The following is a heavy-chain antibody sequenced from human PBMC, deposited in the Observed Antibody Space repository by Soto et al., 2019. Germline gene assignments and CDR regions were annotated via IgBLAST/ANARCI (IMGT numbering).Heavy chain of an antibody. Sequence: TLSLPCTVSGGSISCYYWSWIRQPPGKGLEWLALIYWDGDKRYSPFLKSRLTITKDTSENQVVLTLSNMDPVDTATYYCAHKGGRGAAMDVWGQGTTVTVSS. J-gene: IGHJ6*02. CDR3: AHKGGRGAAMDV. V-gene: IGHV2-5*08. CDR2: IYWDGDK. CDR1: GGSISCYYW. D-gene: IGHD2-15*01.